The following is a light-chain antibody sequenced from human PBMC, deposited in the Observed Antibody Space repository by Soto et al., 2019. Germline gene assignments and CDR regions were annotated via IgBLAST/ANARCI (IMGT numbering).Light chain of an antibody. CDR1: QSVSSSY. CDR2: GAS. Sequence: EGVWTQAPGTLSLSPGERATLSCRASQSVSSSYLAWYQQKPGQAPRLLIYGASSRATGIPDRFSGSGSGTDFTLTISRLEPEDFAVYYCQQYGSSPPTFGQGTRLEIK. CDR3: QQYGSSPPT. J-gene: IGKJ5*01. V-gene: IGKV3-20*01.